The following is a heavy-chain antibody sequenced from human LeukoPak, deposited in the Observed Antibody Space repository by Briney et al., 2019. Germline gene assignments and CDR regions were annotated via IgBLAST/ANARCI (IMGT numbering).Heavy chain of an antibody. Sequence: ASVKVSCKASGYTFTSYYMHWVRQAPGQGLEWMGWINPNSGGTNYAQKFQGRVTMTRDTSISTAYMELSRLRSDDTAVYYCATTPVLREYAFDIWGQGTMVTVSS. V-gene: IGHV1-2*02. CDR2: INPNSGGT. CDR3: ATTPVLREYAFDI. D-gene: IGHD4-17*01. CDR1: GYTFTSYY. J-gene: IGHJ3*02.